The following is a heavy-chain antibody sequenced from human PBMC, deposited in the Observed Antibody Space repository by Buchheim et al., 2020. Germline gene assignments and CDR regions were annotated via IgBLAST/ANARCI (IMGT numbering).Heavy chain of an antibody. CDR1: GGSFSGYY. CDR2: INHSGST. V-gene: IGHV4-34*01. Sequence: QVQLQQWGAGLLKPSETLSLTCAVYGGSFSGYYWSWIRQPPGKGLEWIGEINHSGSTNYNPSLKSRVTISVDTSKNQFSLKLSSVTAADTAVYYCARGGFVERRLVNYYYMDVWGKGTT. J-gene: IGHJ6*03. D-gene: IGHD6-19*01. CDR3: ARGGFVERRLVNYYYMDV.